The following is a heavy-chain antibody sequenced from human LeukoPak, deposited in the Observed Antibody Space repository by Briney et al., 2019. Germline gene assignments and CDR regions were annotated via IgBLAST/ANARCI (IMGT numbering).Heavy chain of an antibody. CDR1: GGTFSSYA. Sequence: GASVKVSCKASGGTFSSYAISWVRQAPGQGLEWMGRIIPIFGIANYAQKFQGRVTITADKSTSTAYMELSSLRSEDTAVYYCARVADYYDSSGPWGQGTLVTVSS. D-gene: IGHD3-22*01. J-gene: IGHJ5*02. CDR3: ARVADYYDSSGP. CDR2: IIPIFGIA. V-gene: IGHV1-69*04.